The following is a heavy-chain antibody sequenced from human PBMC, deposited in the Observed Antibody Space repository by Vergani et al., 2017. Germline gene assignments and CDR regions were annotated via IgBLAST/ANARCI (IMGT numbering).Heavy chain of an antibody. CDR1: GGSMSGYY. D-gene: IGHD3-10*01. CDR2: MYHSGST. Sequence: QVQLQESGPGLVKSSETLSLTCSVSGGSMSGYYWSWIRQPPGKELEWIGYMYHSGSTNYNPSLETRVTISGDTSKNQFSLKLNSVTAADTAVYYCGRVADFYCLGSRLLDLWGQGILVTVSS. CDR3: GRVADFYCLGSRLLDL. J-gene: IGHJ5*02. V-gene: IGHV4-59*01.